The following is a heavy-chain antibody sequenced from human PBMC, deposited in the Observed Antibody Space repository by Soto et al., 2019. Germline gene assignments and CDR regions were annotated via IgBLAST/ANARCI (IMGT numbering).Heavy chain of an antibody. D-gene: IGHD4-17*01. CDR2: ISAYNGNT. CDR1: GGTFSSYG. Sequence: ASVKVSCKASGGTFSSYGISWVRQAPGQGLEWMGWISAYNGNTNYAQKLQGRVTMTTDTSTSTAYMELRSLRSDDTAVYYCARTGGYGDYVRYYYYGMDVWGQGTTVTVSS. J-gene: IGHJ6*02. V-gene: IGHV1-18*01. CDR3: ARTGGYGDYVRYYYYGMDV.